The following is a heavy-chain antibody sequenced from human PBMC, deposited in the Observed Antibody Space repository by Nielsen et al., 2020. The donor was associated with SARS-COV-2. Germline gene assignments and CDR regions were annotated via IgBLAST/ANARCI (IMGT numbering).Heavy chain of an antibody. Sequence: SLKISCAASGFTFDDYPMHWVRQAPGKGLEWVSGISWNSGSIGYADSVKGRFTISRDNAKNSLYLQMNSLRAEDTALYYCASRVGQWLDYWGQGTLVTVSS. CDR2: ISWNSGSI. J-gene: IGHJ4*02. V-gene: IGHV3-9*01. CDR1: GFTFDDYP. CDR3: ASRVGQWLDY. D-gene: IGHD6-19*01.